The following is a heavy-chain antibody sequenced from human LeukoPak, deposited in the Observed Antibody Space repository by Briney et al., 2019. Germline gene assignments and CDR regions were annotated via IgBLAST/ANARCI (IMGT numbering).Heavy chain of an antibody. CDR3: ARGMGRIAGGVFDY. J-gene: IGHJ4*02. CDR2: IYSGGTA. CDR1: GFTVSSYY. D-gene: IGHD3-16*01. V-gene: IGHV3-66*01. Sequence: GGSLRLSCAASGFTVSSYYMSWVRQAPGKGLEWVSVIYSGGTAYYADSVKGRFTISRDNAKNSLYLQMNSLRAEDTAVYYCARGMGRIAGGVFDYWGQGTLVTVSS.